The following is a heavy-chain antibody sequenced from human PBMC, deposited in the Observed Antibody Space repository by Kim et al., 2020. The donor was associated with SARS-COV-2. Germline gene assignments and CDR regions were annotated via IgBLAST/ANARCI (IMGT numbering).Heavy chain of an antibody. J-gene: IGHJ4*02. Sequence: YAASVKGRFTISRDDSKNTAYLQMNSLKTEDTAVYYCTTLMTTVTTRLGNWGQGTLVTVSS. V-gene: IGHV3-73*01. CDR3: TTLMTTVTTRLGN. D-gene: IGHD4-17*01.